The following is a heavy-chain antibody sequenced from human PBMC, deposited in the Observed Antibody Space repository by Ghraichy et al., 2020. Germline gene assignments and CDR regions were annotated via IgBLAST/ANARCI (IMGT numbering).Heavy chain of an antibody. Sequence: TLSLTCTFSGFSLDTSGVSVGWIRQPPGKALEWLALIYWDEDTRYSPSLKTRLTITKDSSKNQVVLTMTNMDPVDTATYYCAHTGGLGRTAYYFDFWGQGTLVTVSS. D-gene: IGHD2-21*01. CDR1: GFSLDTSGVS. CDR2: IYWDEDT. V-gene: IGHV2-5*02. CDR3: AHTGGLGRTAYYFDF. J-gene: IGHJ4*02.